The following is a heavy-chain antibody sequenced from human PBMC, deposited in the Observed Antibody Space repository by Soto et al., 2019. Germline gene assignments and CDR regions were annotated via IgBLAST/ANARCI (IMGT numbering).Heavy chain of an antibody. V-gene: IGHV4-39*01. CDR1: GGSISSSIYY. CDR3: VRQKGTGYYYVRCGLTRTPDAFSF. Sequence: KSSETLSLTCTVSGGSISSSIYYWGWIRQPPGNGLEWIGSMYYSGSTYYNPSLKSRVTISVDTSKNQFSLKLSSVTAADTAVYYCVRQKGTGYYYVRCGLTRTPDAFSFWSQGTLATV. D-gene: IGHD3-10*02. J-gene: IGHJ3*01. CDR2: MYYSGST.